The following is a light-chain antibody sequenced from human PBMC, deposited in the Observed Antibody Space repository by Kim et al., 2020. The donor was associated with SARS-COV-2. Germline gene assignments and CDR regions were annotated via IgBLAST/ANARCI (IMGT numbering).Light chain of an antibody. CDR1: ALQEQY. CDR3: RSADSSSTYE. Sequence: VSPGQTARITCSGDALQEQYADWYQQKPGQAPVLVIYKDSGKPSGIPERFFCSSSGTTVTLTISGVQAADEADDYYRSADSSSTYEFGGGTQLTVL. CDR2: KDS. V-gene: IGLV3-25*03. J-gene: IGLJ3*02.